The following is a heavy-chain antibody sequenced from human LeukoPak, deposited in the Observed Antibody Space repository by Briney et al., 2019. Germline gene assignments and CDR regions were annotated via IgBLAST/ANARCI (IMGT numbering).Heavy chain of an antibody. J-gene: IGHJ6*02. CDR3: ARRKIAARPNYYYGMDV. Sequence: ASVKVSCKASGYTFTSYYMHWVRQAPGQGLEWIGIINPSGGSTNYAQKFQGRVTITADESTSTAYMELSSLRSEDTAVYYCARRKIAARPNYYYGMDVWGQGTTVTVSS. CDR2: INPSGGST. CDR1: GYTFTSYY. V-gene: IGHV1-46*01. D-gene: IGHD6-6*01.